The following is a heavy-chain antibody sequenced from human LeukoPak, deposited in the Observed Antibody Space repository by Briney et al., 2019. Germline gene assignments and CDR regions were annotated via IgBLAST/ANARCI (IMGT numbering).Heavy chain of an antibody. CDR2: IRGSGARK. CDR1: VFSFSTYG. V-gene: IGHV3-23*01. J-gene: IGHJ3*01. D-gene: IGHD1-26*01. CDR3: AKGSREWELLDAFDF. Sequence: GGSLRLSCAVSVFSFSTYGMSWVRQAPGKGLEGVSGIRGSGARKEYADSVKGRFTISRDNAKNRLYLQMSSLRVEDTAVYYCAKGSREWELLDAFDFWGQGTMVTVSS.